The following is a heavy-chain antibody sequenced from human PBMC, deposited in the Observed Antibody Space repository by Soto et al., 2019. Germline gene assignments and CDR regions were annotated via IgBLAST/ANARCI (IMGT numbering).Heavy chain of an antibody. V-gene: IGHV3-30-3*01. J-gene: IGHJ4*02. CDR2: TSDDGSNE. CDR1: VFIFSRYA. D-gene: IGHD4-17*01. Sequence: GGSLRLSCAASVFIFSRYAIHWVRQAPGKGLEWVALTSDDGSNEYYADSVKGRFSISRDNPKNTVSLQMNSLTGEDTAVYFCVRDDFTVDPLFDFWGQGTLVTVSS. CDR3: VRDDFTVDPLFDF.